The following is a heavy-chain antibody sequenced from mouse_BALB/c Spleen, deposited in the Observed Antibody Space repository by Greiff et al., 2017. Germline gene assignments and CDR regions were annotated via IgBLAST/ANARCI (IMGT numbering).Heavy chain of an antibody. D-gene: IGHD1-2*01. CDR1: GFNIKDTY. CDR2: IDPANGNT. V-gene: IGHV14-3*02. J-gene: IGHJ4*01. Sequence: EVMLVESGAELVKPGASVKLSCTASGFNIKDTYMHWVKQRPEQGLEWIGRIDPANGNTKYDPKFQGKATITADTSSNTAYLQLSSLTSEDTAVYYCAIQTTAPMDYWGQGTSVTVAS. CDR3: AIQTTAPMDY.